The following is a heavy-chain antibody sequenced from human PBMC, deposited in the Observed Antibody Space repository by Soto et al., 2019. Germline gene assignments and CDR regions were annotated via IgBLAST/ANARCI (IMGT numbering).Heavy chain of an antibody. Sequence: ASVKVSFKASGYTFTGYYMHWVRQAPGQGLEWMGWINPNSGGTNYAQKFQGWVTMTRDTSISTAYMELSRLRSDDTAVYYCSRGMGEHVLRCLDDAFDIWGQGTMVTVSS. D-gene: IGHD3-3*01. J-gene: IGHJ3*02. CDR1: GYTFTGYY. V-gene: IGHV1-2*04. CDR2: INPNSGGT. CDR3: SRGMGEHVLRCLDDAFDI.